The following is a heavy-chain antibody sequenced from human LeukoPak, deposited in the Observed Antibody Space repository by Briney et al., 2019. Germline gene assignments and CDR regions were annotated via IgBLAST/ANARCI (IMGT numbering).Heavy chain of an antibody. Sequence: GGSLRLSCAASKFTFSSYAMNWVRQAPGKGLEWISHISGASVSIYYADSVKGRFTISRDNAKNSLYLQMNSLRAEDTAMYYCARATYYYDTVDAFDIWGQGTTVTVSS. CDR2: ISGASVSI. D-gene: IGHD3-22*01. CDR1: KFTFSSYA. CDR3: ARATYYYDTVDAFDI. J-gene: IGHJ3*02. V-gene: IGHV3-48*01.